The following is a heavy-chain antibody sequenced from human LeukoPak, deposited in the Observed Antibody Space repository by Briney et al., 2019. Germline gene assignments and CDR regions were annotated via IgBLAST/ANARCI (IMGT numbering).Heavy chain of an antibody. CDR1: GGSISGHY. J-gene: IGHJ6*02. V-gene: IGHV4-59*11. Sequence: SETLPLTCTVSGGSISGHYWTWIRQPPGKGLEWIGQIHYSGRPDYNPSLKSRVTISVDTSKNQLSLKVTSVTGADTAVYYCARFGVDYDMDVWGQGTTVTVSS. D-gene: IGHD3-16*01. CDR2: IHYSGRP. CDR3: ARFGVDYDMDV.